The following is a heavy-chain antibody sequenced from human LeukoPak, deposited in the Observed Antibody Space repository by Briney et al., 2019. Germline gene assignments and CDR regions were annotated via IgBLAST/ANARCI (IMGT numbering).Heavy chain of an antibody. D-gene: IGHD4-11*01. J-gene: IGHJ6*02. CDR3: ARSYSNHLFGMDV. CDR1: GFTVSSYY. CDR2: MYSGGST. V-gene: IGHV3-66*01. Sequence: PGESLRLSCAASGFTVSSYYMTWVRQAPGKGLEWVSVMYSGGSTYYADSVKGRVAISRDNSQNTVFLQMNSVRVEDTPVYYCARSYSNHLFGMDVWGQGTAVTVSS.